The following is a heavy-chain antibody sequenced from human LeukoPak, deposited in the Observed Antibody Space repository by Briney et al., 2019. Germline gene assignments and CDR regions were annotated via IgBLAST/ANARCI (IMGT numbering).Heavy chain of an antibody. D-gene: IGHD1-1*01. V-gene: IGHV1-2*02. CDR2: INPNRGGT. CDR1: GYTFTDYY. CDR3: ARDTTLITYWFDP. Sequence: ASVKVSCKASGYTFTDYYIHWVRQAPGQGLEWMGWINPNRGGTSYAQKFQGRVTMTRDTSISTADMDLSRLRSDDTAVYYCARDTTLITYWFDPWGQGTLVTVSS. J-gene: IGHJ5*02.